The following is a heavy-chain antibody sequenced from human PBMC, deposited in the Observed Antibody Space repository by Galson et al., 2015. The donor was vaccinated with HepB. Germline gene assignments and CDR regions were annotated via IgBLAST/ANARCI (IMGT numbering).Heavy chain of an antibody. V-gene: IGHV3-48*02. CDR2: ISNSSSTI. J-gene: IGHJ4*02. Sequence: LRLSCAASGFTVSSNYMSWVRQAPGKGLEWVSYISNSSSTIYYADSVKGRFTISRDNAKNSLYLQMNSLRDEDTAVYYCARESYNWKPIDYWGQGTLVTVSS. D-gene: IGHD1-20*01. CDR3: ARESYNWKPIDY. CDR1: GFTVSSNY.